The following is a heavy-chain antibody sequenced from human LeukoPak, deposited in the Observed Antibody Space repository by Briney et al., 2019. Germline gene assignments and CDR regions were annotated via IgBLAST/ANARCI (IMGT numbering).Heavy chain of an antibody. V-gene: IGHV1-8*01. J-gene: IGHJ4*02. CDR3: ARGRGAYCGGDCSYFDY. Sequence: ASVKVSCKASGYTFTSYDINWVRQATGQGLEWMGWMNPNSGNTGYAQKFQGRATMTRNTSISTAYMELSSLRSEDTAVYYCARGRGAYCGGDCSYFDYWGQGTLVTVSS. CDR1: GYTFTSYD. CDR2: MNPNSGNT. D-gene: IGHD2-21*02.